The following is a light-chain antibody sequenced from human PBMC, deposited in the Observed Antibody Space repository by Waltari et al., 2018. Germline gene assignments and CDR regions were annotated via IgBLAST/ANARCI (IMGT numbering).Light chain of an antibody. CDR2: GNS. Sequence: QSVLTQPPSVSGAPGQRVHISCPGGRSNIGAGSDVHLSQHLPGTAPKPLIYGNSNRPSGVPDRFSGSKSGTSASLAITGLQAEDEAEYYCQSYDSSLSGSVVFGGGTKLTVL. CDR1: RSNIGAGSD. V-gene: IGLV1-40*01. CDR3: QSYDSSLSGSVV. J-gene: IGLJ2*01.